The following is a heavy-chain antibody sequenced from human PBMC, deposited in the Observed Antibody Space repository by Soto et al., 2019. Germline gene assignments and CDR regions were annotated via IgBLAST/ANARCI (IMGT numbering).Heavy chain of an antibody. CDR2: TKSKSDGGTT. CDR1: GLTLSNVW. V-gene: IGHV3-15*07. J-gene: IGHJ4*02. D-gene: IGHD1-1*01. Sequence: AGGSLRLSCSLSGLTLSNVWMNWVRQAPGKGLEWVGRTKSKSDGGTTDYAAPVKGRFAISRDDSANTLYLQMNSLQTEDTAVYYCLKRNNLADERDYWGRGTLVTVSS. CDR3: LKRNNLADERDY.